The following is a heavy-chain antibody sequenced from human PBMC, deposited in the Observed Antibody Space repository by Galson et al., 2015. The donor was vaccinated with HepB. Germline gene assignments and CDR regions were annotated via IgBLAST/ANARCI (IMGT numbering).Heavy chain of an antibody. CDR3: ARARNRGGYSGYDFGY. Sequence: SLRLSCAASGFTFGSTAMTWVRQAPGKGLEWVSGISGNGASTFYADSVKGRFTISRANSKNTLSFQMNSLRAEDTAVYYCARARNRGGYSGYDFGYWGQGTLVTVSS. CDR2: ISGNGAST. J-gene: IGHJ4*02. CDR1: GFTFGSTA. D-gene: IGHD5-12*01. V-gene: IGHV3-23*01.